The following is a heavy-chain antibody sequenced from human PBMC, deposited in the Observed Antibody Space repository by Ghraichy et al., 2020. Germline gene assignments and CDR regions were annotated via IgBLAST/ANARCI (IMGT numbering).Heavy chain of an antibody. V-gene: IGHV1-18*01. J-gene: IGHJ5*02. CDR1: GYTFTSYG. D-gene: IGHD3-22*01. Sequence: ASVKVSCKASGYTFTSYGISWVRQAPGQGLEWMGWISAYNGNTNYAQKLQGRVTMTTDTSTSTAYMELRSLRSDDTAVYYCARDRATPTYYDSSGYQEVPLDPWGQGTLVTVSS. CDR2: ISAYNGNT. CDR3: ARDRATPTYYDSSGYQEVPLDP.